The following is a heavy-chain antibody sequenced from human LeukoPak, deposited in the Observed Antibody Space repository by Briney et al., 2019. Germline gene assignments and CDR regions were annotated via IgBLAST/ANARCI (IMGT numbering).Heavy chain of an antibody. CDR1: GYSFTTHG. CDR3: ARDGESPYNWNYGEQHNWFDP. Sequence: GASVTVSFTASGYSFTTHGINWVRRAPGQGVEWMGIINPSGGSTSYSQKFQGRVTMTRDTSTSTAYMELSSLRSEGTAVYSCARDGESPYNWNYGEQHNWFDPWGQGTLVS. D-gene: IGHD1-7*01. CDR2: INPSGGST. J-gene: IGHJ5*02. V-gene: IGHV1-46*01.